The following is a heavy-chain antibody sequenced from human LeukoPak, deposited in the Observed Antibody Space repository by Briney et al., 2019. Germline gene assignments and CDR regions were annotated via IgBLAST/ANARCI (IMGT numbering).Heavy chain of an antibody. D-gene: IGHD4-23*01. J-gene: IGHJ2*01. CDR2: IYSDGNT. Sequence: PGGSLRLSCAASGFSVSTNYMSWVRQAPGEGLEWVSLIYSDGNTYYADSVTGRFNISRDNSKNTLYLQMNSRRVEDTAVYYCVREVSTVVPSSYYYFDLWGRGALVTISS. CDR3: VREVSTVVPSSYYYFDL. CDR1: GFSVSTNY. V-gene: IGHV3-66*01.